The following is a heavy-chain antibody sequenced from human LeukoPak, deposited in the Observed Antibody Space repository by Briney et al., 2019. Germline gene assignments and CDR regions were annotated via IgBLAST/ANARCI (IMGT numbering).Heavy chain of an antibody. CDR1: GYSFTNYW. CDR3: VRHGLGSSWFGFDY. J-gene: IGHJ4*02. CDR2: FYRGDSDT. Sequence: GESLKISCKASGYSFTNYWIAWVRQMPGKGLEWMGIFYRGDSDTRYNPSFQGQVTISADKSISTAYLQWSSLKASDSAMYYCVRHGLGSSWFGFDYWGQGTLVTVSS. V-gene: IGHV5-51*01. D-gene: IGHD6-13*01.